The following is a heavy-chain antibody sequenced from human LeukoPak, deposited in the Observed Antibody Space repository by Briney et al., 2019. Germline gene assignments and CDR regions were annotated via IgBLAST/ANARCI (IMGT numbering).Heavy chain of an antibody. D-gene: IGHD3-10*01. CDR3: ARAINGVIILYYFYYMDV. CDR2: IYYSGNT. J-gene: IGHJ6*03. CDR1: GDSISSAFY. Sequence: SETLSLTCSVSGDSISSAFYWGWIRQPPGKGLEWIGSIYYSGNTHYNPSLKSRVTISVDTSKNQFSLRLRSVTAADTAVYYCARAINGVIILYYFYYMDVWGKGTTVTVSS. V-gene: IGHV4-38-2*02.